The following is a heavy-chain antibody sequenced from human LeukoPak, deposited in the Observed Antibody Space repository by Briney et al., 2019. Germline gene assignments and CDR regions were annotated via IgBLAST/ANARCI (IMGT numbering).Heavy chain of an antibody. Sequence: KTSETLSLTSTVSGGSISSSSYYWGWIRQPPGKGLEWIGSIYYSGSTYYNPSLKSRVTISVDTSKNQFSLKLSSVTAADTAVYYCAVSAAGLFDPWGQGTLVTVSS. CDR2: IYYSGST. V-gene: IGHV4-39*07. D-gene: IGHD6-13*01. J-gene: IGHJ5*02. CDR3: AVSAAGLFDP. CDR1: GGSISSSSYY.